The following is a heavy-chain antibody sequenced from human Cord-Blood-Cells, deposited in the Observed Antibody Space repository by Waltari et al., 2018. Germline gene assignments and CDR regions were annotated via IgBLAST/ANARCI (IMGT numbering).Heavy chain of an antibody. Sequence: EVQLLESGGGLVQPGGSLRLSCAASGFTFSSYALSLVRPPPWMGREWVSAISGSGGSTYYADSVKGRFTISRDNSKNTLYLQMNSLRAEDTAVYYCAKGGGGYSYGYYYYYMDVWGKGTTVTVSS. CDR3: AKGGGGYSYGYYYYYMDV. D-gene: IGHD5-18*01. J-gene: IGHJ6*03. V-gene: IGHV3-23*01. CDR2: ISGSGGST. CDR1: GFTFSSYA.